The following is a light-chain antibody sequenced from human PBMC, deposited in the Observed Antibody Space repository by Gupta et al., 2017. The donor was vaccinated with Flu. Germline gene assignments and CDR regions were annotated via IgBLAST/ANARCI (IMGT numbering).Light chain of an antibody. CDR1: SSNVGSNT. CDR2: NNE. Sequence: QSVLTQPPSVSGTPGQRVTISCSGSSSNVGSNTLHWYRQFPGTAPTLLVYNNERRPAGVPGRFSGSESGTAASLAVSGRQEEEEADYYCAAGEYMSGYVFGAGTKVSVL. CDR3: AAGEYMSGYV. V-gene: IGLV1-44*01. J-gene: IGLJ1*01.